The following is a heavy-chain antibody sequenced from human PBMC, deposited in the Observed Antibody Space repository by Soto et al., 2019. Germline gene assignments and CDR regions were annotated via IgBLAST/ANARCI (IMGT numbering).Heavy chain of an antibody. CDR3: ARVSSYSYGQGYGMDV. Sequence: EVQLVESGGGLVKPGGSLRLSCAASGFTFSTYSMNWVRQATGKGLEWVSSISSSSGYIYYADSVKGRFTISRDDAKNSLSRQMNSLRAEDTAVYYCARVSSYSYGQGYGMDVWGQGTTFTVSS. CDR1: GFTFSTYS. CDR2: ISSSSGYI. D-gene: IGHD5-18*01. V-gene: IGHV3-21*01. J-gene: IGHJ6*02.